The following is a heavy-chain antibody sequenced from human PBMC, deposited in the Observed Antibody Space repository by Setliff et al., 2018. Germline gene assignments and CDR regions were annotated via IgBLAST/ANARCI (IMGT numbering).Heavy chain of an antibody. Sequence: GGSLRLSCAASGFTFDDYAMHWVRQVPGKGLEWVSGISWNSGSVVYVDSVKGRFSISRDNAKNSLYLQMNSLRAEDTAVYYCARDPHFDSWGQGTLVTVSS. CDR3: ARDPHFDS. CDR2: ISWNSGSV. CDR1: GFTFDDYA. V-gene: IGHV3-9*01. J-gene: IGHJ4*02.